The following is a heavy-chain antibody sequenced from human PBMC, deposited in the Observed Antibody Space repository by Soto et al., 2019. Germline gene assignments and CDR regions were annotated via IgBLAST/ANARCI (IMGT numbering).Heavy chain of an antibody. CDR2: INWNGGST. D-gene: IGHD2-21*02. J-gene: IGHJ6*02. Sequence: EVQLVESGGGVVRPGGSLRLSCAASGFTFDDYGMSWVRQAPGKGLEWVSGINWNGGSTGYADSVKGRFTISRDNGESSXXLXMXXLRAEDTALYYCARVGYCGGDCYSVHYYYCCGMDVWGQGTTVTVSS. V-gene: IGHV3-20*04. CDR1: GFTFDDYG. CDR3: ARVGYCGGDCYSVHYYYCCGMDV.